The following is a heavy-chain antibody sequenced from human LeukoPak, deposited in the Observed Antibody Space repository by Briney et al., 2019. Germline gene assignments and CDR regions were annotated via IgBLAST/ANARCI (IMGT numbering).Heavy chain of an antibody. V-gene: IGHV4-59*01. CDR3: ARGGAYYTSGSYLGY. CDR2: IYHRGSA. Sequence: PSETLSLTCTVSGGSISTYYWSWIRQPPGKGLEWIGYIYHRGSANYNPSLKSRVAVSLDTSKNQLSLKLSSVTAADTAMYYCARGGAYYTSGSYLGYWGQGTLVTVSS. CDR1: GGSISTYY. J-gene: IGHJ4*02. D-gene: IGHD3-10*01.